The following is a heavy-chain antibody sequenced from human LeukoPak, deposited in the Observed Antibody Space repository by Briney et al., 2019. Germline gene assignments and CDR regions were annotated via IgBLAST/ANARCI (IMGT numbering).Heavy chain of an antibody. CDR2: IYYSGST. Sequence: SETLSLTCTVSGGSISSSSYYWGWIRQPPGKGLEWIGSIYYSGSTYYNPSLKSRVTISVDTSKNQFSLKLSSVTAADTAVYYCARGGLYYDILTGYYNPRHLDYWGQGTLVTVSS. CDR3: ARGGLYYDILTGYYNPRHLDY. V-gene: IGHV4-39*07. D-gene: IGHD3-9*01. J-gene: IGHJ4*02. CDR1: GGSISSSSYY.